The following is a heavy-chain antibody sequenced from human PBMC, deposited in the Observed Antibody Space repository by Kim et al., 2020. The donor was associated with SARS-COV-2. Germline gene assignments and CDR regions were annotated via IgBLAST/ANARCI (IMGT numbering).Heavy chain of an antibody. CDR1: GYTFTNYA. V-gene: IGHV1-3*01. J-gene: IGHJ6*02. D-gene: IGHD3-10*01. Sequence: ASVKVSCKASGYTFTNYAMHWVRGGQRLEWMGWINAANGNTKYSQNFQGRVTISRDTSASTAYMELSSLRSEDTAVYYCVRGGMKSNYYYGMDVWGQGTTVTVSS. CDR3: VRGGMKSNYYYGMDV. CDR2: INAANGNT.